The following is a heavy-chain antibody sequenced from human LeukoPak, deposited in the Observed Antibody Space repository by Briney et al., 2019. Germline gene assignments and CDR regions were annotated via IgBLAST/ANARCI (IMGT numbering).Heavy chain of an antibody. CDR3: ARRVVSSSWEYDY. Sequence: SETLSLTCTVSGGSISSYYWSWIRQPPGKGLEWIGYIYYSGSTNYNPSLKSRVTISADTSKNQFSLELSSVTAADTAVYYCARRVVSSSWEYDYWGQGTLVTVSS. CDR2: IYYSGST. V-gene: IGHV4-59*08. D-gene: IGHD6-13*01. J-gene: IGHJ4*02. CDR1: GGSISSYY.